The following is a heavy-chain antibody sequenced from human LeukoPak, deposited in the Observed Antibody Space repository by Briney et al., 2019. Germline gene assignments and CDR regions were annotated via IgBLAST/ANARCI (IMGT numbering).Heavy chain of an antibody. CDR3: ASAEWELHLDY. Sequence: GGSLRLSCAASGFTFSSYSMNWVRQAPGKGLEWVSSISSSSSYIYYADSVKSRFTISRDNAKNSLYLQMNSLRAEDTAVYYCASAEWELHLDYWGQGTLVTVSS. CDR1: GFTFSSYS. D-gene: IGHD1-26*01. J-gene: IGHJ4*02. CDR2: ISSSSSYI. V-gene: IGHV3-21*01.